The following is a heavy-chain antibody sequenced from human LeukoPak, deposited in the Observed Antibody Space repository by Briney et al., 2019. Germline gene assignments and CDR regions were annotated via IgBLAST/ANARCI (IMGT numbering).Heavy chain of an antibody. CDR3: ASRSPAIAVAGGLDY. CDR1: GFTFSSYW. Sequence: QPGGSLRLSCAASGFTFSSYWMHWVRQAPGRGLEWLSAISHSADLTFYADSVTGRFTISRDNSKNTFYLQMDSLRAEDTAVYYCASRSPAIAVAGGLDYWGQGTLVTVSS. CDR2: ISHSADLT. D-gene: IGHD6-19*01. V-gene: IGHV3-23*01. J-gene: IGHJ4*02.